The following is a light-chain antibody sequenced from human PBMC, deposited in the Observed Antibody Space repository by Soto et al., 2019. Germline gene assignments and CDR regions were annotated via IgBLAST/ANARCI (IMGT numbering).Light chain of an antibody. J-gene: IGLJ1*01. Sequence: QSVLTQPPSASGTPGQRVTISCSGSSPNIGSNYVYWYQQLPGTATKLLIYSNNQRPSGVPDRFSGSKSGTSASLAISGLRSEDEADYYCAAWDDSLSGKVFGNGTKVTVL. CDR3: AAWDDSLSGKV. CDR1: SPNIGSNY. V-gene: IGLV1-47*02. CDR2: SNN.